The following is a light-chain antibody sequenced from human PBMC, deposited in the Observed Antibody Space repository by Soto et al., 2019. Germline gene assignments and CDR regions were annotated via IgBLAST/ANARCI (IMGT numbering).Light chain of an antibody. CDR1: QSVSSN. V-gene: IGKV3-15*01. CDR2: GAS. Sequence: EIVMTQSPATLSVSPGERATLSCRASQSVSSNLAWYQQKPGQAPRLLIYGASTRATGIPARFSGSGSGTEFNLTISSLQSEDFAVSYCQQYNNWPLLFTFGQGTRLEIK. J-gene: IGKJ5*01. CDR3: QQYNNWPLLFT.